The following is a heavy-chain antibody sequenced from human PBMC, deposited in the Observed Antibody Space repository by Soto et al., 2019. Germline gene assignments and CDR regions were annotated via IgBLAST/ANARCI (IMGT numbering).Heavy chain of an antibody. V-gene: IGHV3-30*18. Sequence: QVQLVESGGGVVQPGRSLRLSCVASGFTFSSFGMHWVRQAPGKGLEWVAVISYDGSNGFYAESVKGRFTISRDNSKNTLFGQMNSLRSEDTAVYYCAKDSWGHSNHGGRDYYHRMDVWGQGTTVTVPS. CDR2: ISYDGSNG. J-gene: IGHJ6*02. CDR3: AKDSWGHSNHGGRDYYHRMDV. D-gene: IGHD4-4*01. CDR1: GFTFSSFG.